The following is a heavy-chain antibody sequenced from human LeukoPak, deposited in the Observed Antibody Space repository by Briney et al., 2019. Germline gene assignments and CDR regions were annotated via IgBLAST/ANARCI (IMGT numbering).Heavy chain of an antibody. D-gene: IGHD3-22*01. CDR3: ARSIPPYYYDSSGYQYYFDY. Sequence: ASVKVSCKASGYTFTSYGISWVRQAPGQGLEWTGWISAYNGNTNYAQKLQGRVTMTTDTSTSTAYMELRSLRSDDTAVYYCARSIPPYYYDSSGYQYYFDYWGQGTLVTVSS. CDR1: GYTFTSYG. J-gene: IGHJ4*02. V-gene: IGHV1-18*01. CDR2: ISAYNGNT.